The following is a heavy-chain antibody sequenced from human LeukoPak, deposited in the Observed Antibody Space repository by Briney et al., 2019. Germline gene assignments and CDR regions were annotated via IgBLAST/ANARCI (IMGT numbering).Heavy chain of an antibody. CDR1: GFTVSSNY. Sequence: GSLRLSCAASGFTVSSNYMSWVRQAPGKRLEWVSVIYSGGSTYYADSVKGRFTISRDNSKNTLYLQMNSLRAEDAAVYYCARDRESSGWPAEYFQHWGQGTLVTVSS. D-gene: IGHD6-19*01. CDR3: ARDRESSGWPAEYFQH. CDR2: IYSGGST. J-gene: IGHJ1*01. V-gene: IGHV3-66*01.